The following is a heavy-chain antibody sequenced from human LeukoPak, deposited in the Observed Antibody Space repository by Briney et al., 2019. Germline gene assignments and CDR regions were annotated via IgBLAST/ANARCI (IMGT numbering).Heavy chain of an antibody. J-gene: IGHJ6*02. V-gene: IGHV4-59*08. D-gene: IGHD2-2*01. CDR3: ARQRGVRDCSSTSCYYYYGMDV. CDR2: IYYSGST. CDR1: GGSISSYY. Sequence: KPSETLSLTCTVSGGSISSYYWSWIRQPPGKGLEWIGYIYYSGSTNYNPSLKSRVTISVDTSKNQFSLKLSSVTAADTAVYYCARQRGVRDCSSTSCYYYYGMDVWGQGTTVTVSS.